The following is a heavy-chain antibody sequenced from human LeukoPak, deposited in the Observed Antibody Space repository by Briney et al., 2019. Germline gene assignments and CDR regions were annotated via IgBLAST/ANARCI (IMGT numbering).Heavy chain of an antibody. CDR1: GFNFSDYG. Sequence: GGSLRLSCAASGFNFSDYGMYWVRQGPGKGLEWVAFIQYDGSIKLYGDSVKGRFTISRDNSKNTLYLQMNSLRAEDTAVYYCAKIGGDWTAGDYWGQGTLVTVSS. V-gene: IGHV3-30*02. CDR3: AKIGGDWTAGDY. CDR2: IQYDGSIK. J-gene: IGHJ4*02. D-gene: IGHD2-21*02.